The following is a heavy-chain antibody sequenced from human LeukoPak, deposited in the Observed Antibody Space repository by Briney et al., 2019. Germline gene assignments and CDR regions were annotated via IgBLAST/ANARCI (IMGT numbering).Heavy chain of an antibody. CDR2: IKNDGSIT. J-gene: IGHJ4*02. D-gene: IGHD2/OR15-2a*01. V-gene: IGHV3-74*01. Sequence: GGSLRLSCAASGFTFSNYWMHWVRQAPGKGLVWVSRIKNDGSITNYADSVKGRFTISRDNAKNTLHLQMNSLRAEDTAVYYCARTDYLTNWGQGTLVTASS. CDR1: GFTFSNYW. CDR3: ARTDYLTN.